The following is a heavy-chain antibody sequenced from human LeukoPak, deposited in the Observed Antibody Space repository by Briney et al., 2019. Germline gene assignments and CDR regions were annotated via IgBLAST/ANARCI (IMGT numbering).Heavy chain of an antibody. CDR2: INQDGSDE. J-gene: IGHJ4*02. Sequence: GGSLRLSCAVSGSTFSSNRMSWVRQAPGKGLEWVANINQDGSDEHYLDSVTGRFSISRDNAKNSLYLQMDSLRVEDTAMYYCAREATFGYHYFDCWGQGTLVTVSS. V-gene: IGHV3-7*01. CDR1: GSTFSSNR. CDR3: AREATFGYHYFDC. D-gene: IGHD3-16*01.